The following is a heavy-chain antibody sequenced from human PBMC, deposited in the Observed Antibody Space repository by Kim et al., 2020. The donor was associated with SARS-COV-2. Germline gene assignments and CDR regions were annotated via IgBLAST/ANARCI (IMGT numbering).Heavy chain of an antibody. CDR1: GFTFDDYA. Sequence: GGSLRLSCAASGFTFDDYAMHWVRQAPGKGLEWVSCISWNSGTIGYADSVKGRFTISRDNAKNSLYLQMNSLRTEDTALYYCAKAQMIRGEGVSFGMGV. CDR3: AKAQMIRGEGVSFGMGV. V-gene: IGHV3-9*01. CDR2: ISWNSGTI. J-gene: IGHJ6*01. D-gene: IGHD3-16*01.